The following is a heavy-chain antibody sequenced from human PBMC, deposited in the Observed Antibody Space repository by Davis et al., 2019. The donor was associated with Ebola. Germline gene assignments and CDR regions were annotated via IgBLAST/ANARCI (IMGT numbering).Heavy chain of an antibody. CDR1: GFTFSSYG. J-gene: IGHJ4*02. V-gene: IGHV3-30*02. D-gene: IGHD3-10*01. Sequence: GESLKISCTASGFTFSSYGMHWVRQTPGKGLEWVAFMRSDGTNKYYVDSVKGRFTVSRANSKKTLYLQMNSLRVEDTAVYYCAKDVGSWFGEYGFDYWGQGALVTVSS. CDR2: MRSDGTNK. CDR3: AKDVGSWFGEYGFDY.